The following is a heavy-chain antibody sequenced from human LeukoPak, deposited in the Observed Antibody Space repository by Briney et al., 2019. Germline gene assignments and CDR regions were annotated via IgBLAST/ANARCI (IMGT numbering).Heavy chain of an antibody. Sequence: ASVKVSCKASGFTYTSHFIHWVRQAPGQGLEWMGIFNPRGGSVSYAQKFQGRVTMTRDTSTHTSYMELSSLRFEDTAVYYCARALTVDYSLSDYYGLDIWGQGTTVTVSS. CDR2: FNPRGGSV. J-gene: IGHJ6*01. CDR1: GFTYTSHF. V-gene: IGHV1-46*01. D-gene: IGHD4-11*01. CDR3: ARALTVDYSLSDYYGLDI.